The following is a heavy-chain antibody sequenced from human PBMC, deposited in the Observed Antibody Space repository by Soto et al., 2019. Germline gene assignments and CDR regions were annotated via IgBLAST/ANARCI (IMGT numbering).Heavy chain of an antibody. V-gene: IGHV1-46*01. CDR3: ARDGIWFGELSTYGMDV. CDR1: GYTFTSYY. CDR2: INPSGGST. D-gene: IGHD3-10*01. J-gene: IGHJ6*02. Sequence: ASVKVSCKASGYTFTSYYMHWVRQAPGQGLEWMGIINPSGGSTSYAQKFQGRVTMTRDTSTSTVYMELSSLRSEDTAVYYCARDGIWFGELSTYGMDVWGQGTTVTVSS.